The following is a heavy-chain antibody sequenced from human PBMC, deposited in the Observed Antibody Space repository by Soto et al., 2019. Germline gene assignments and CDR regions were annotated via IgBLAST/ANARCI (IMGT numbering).Heavy chain of an antibody. J-gene: IGHJ6*02. D-gene: IGHD3-3*01. V-gene: IGHV3-48*03. Sequence: GGSLRLSCAASGFTFSSYEMNWVRQAPGKGLEWVSYISDSGNTIYYADSVKGRFTVSRDNAQNSVYLHMNNLRAEDTAVYYCARDLLHYDFWSGYSAYFYYGMDVWGPGTTVTVSS. CDR2: ISDSGNTI. CDR1: GFTFSSYE. CDR3: ARDLLHYDFWSGYSAYFYYGMDV.